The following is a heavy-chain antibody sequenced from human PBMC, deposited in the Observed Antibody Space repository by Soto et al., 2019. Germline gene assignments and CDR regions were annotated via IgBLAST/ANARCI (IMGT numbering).Heavy chain of an antibody. CDR1: GFTFINAW. J-gene: IGHJ6*02. Sequence: GGSLRLSCAASGFTFINAWMNWVRQGPGKGLEWVGRIKSKTDGGTTDYAAPVKGRFTTSRDDSENTLYLQMNSLKIEDTAVYYCTTGPSGWTNYYYYGMDVWGQGTTVTVSS. CDR2: IKSKTDGGTT. D-gene: IGHD6-19*01. CDR3: TTGPSGWTNYYYYGMDV. V-gene: IGHV3-15*07.